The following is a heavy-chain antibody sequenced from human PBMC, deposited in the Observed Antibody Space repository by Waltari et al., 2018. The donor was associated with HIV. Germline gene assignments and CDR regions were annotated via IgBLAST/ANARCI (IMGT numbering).Heavy chain of an antibody. J-gene: IGHJ6*02. V-gene: IGHV1-3*02. Sequence: QAQLVQSGAEVKKPGASVKVSCKASGYTFHNYVIHWVRPAPGQRPEWMGWSNSGNGDSKYSQDFQGRVTITRDTSASTVYMELSSLRSEDTGVYYCARGGSSPYYFAMDVWGQGTTVTVSS. CDR2: SNSGNGDS. D-gene: IGHD6-6*01. CDR3: ARGGSSPYYFAMDV. CDR1: GYTFHNYV.